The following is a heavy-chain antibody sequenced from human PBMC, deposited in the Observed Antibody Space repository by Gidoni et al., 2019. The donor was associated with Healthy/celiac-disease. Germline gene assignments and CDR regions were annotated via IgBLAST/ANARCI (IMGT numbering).Heavy chain of an antibody. J-gene: IGHJ3*02. CDR1: GFTFSSYG. V-gene: IGHV3-30*18. Sequence: QVQLVESGGGVVQPGRSLRLSCAASGFTFSSYGMHWVRQAPGKGLEWVAVISYDGSNKYYADSVKGRFTISRDNSKNTLYLQMNSLRAEDTAVYYCAKSRSGSYHDAFDIWGQGTMVTVSS. CDR2: ISYDGSNK. D-gene: IGHD1-26*01. CDR3: AKSRSGSYHDAFDI.